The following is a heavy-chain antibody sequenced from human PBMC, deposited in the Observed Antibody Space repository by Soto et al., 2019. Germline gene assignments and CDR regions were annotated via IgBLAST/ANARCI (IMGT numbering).Heavy chain of an antibody. V-gene: IGHV3-53*01. CDR1: GFTVSSTY. CDR3: ARDRVESGYPEYFQH. D-gene: IGHD3-22*01. J-gene: IGHJ1*01. Sequence: EVQLVESGGGWIQPGGSLRLSCAASGFTVSSTYMSWVRQAPGKGLEWVSVIYSGGSTYYADSVKGRFTISRDNSKNTLYLQMNSLRAEDTAVYYCARDRVESGYPEYFQHWGQGTLVTVSS. CDR2: IYSGGST.